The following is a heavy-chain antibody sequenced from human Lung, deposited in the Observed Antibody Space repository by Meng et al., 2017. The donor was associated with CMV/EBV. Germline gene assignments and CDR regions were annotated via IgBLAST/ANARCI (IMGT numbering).Heavy chain of an antibody. V-gene: IGHV3-66*02. CDR3: ARDQGRGYSYGQAYYYGMDV. Sequence: GGSXRLXXAASGFTVSSNYMSWVRQAPGKGLEWVSVIYSGGSTYYADSVKGRFAISRDNSKNTLYLQMNSLRAEDTAVYYCARDQGRGYSYGQAYYYGMDVWGQGXTVTVSS. CDR1: GFTVSSNY. J-gene: IGHJ6*02. CDR2: IYSGGST. D-gene: IGHD5-18*01.